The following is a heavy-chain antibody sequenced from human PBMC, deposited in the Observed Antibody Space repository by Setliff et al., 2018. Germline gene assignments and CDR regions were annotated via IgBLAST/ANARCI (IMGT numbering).Heavy chain of an antibody. J-gene: IGHJ2*01. D-gene: IGHD6-6*01. CDR1: GGSVSNSGFF. Sequence: PSETLSLTCTVSGGSVSNSGFFWGWLRQAPGKGLEWIGNIYDSGSSNYNASLKSRLIITRDTSKNQISLKLTSVTAADTAVYYCARNPASFQYSFDHWGRGTLVTVSS. V-gene: IGHV4-39*01. CDR2: IYDSGSS. CDR3: ARNPASFQYSFDH.